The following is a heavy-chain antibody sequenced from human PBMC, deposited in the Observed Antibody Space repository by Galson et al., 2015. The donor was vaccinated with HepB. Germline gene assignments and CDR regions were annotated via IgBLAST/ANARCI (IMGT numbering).Heavy chain of an antibody. CDR2: SNAGDGST. J-gene: IGHJ6*03. CDR3: ARDSSTVANYFNYYMDV. CDR1: GYTFTSYA. D-gene: IGHD4-17*01. Sequence: SVKVSCKASGYTFTSYAIHWVRQAPGQGLEWMGWSNAGDGSTKYSQSFQGRLTITRDTSASTTYMELSSLRSGDTAVYYCARDSSTVANYFNYYMDVWGKGTTVTVSS. V-gene: IGHV1-3*01.